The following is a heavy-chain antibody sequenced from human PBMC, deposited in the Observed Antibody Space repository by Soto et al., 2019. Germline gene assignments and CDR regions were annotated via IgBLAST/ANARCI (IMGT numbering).Heavy chain of an antibody. D-gene: IGHD2-2*01. CDR1: GGTFSSYA. CDR3: AAFDSVVGTAANLYGMGI. CDR2: IIPIFGTA. J-gene: IGHJ6*02. Sequence: SVKVSCKASGGTFSSYAISWLRQAPGQGLEWMGGIIPIFGTANYAQKFQGRVTITAGESTSTAYMELSSLRSEDTAVYYCAAFDSVVGTAANLYGMGIWGQGTTVDVSS. V-gene: IGHV1-69*13.